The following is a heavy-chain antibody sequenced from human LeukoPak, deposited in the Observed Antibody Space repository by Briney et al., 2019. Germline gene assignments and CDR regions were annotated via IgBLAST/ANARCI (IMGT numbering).Heavy chain of an antibody. CDR1: GGSFRGYY. CDR3: ARAGDSSGYADY. CDR2: IKHSGRT. J-gene: IGHJ4*02. D-gene: IGHD3-22*01. V-gene: IGHV4-34*01. Sequence: SETLSLTCAVYGGSFRGYYWSWIRQPPGKGLEWIGEIKHSGRTNYNPSLKSRVTISVDTSKNQFSLKLSSVTAADTAVYHCARAGDSSGYADYWGQGSLVTVSS.